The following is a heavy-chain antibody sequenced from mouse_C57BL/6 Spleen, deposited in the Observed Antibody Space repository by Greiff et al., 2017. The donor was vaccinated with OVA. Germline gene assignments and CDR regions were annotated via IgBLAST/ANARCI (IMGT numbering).Heavy chain of an antibody. CDR1: GYTFTSYW. CDR2: IYPGSGST. V-gene: IGHV1-55*01. J-gene: IGHJ4*01. Sequence: VQLQQPGAELVKPGDSVKMSCKASGYTFTSYWITWVKQRPGQGLEWIGDIYPGSGSTNYNEKFKSKATLTVDTSSSTAYMQLSSLTSEDSAVYYCARGGGYYYGSSSPYAMDYWGQGTSVTVSS. D-gene: IGHD1-1*01. CDR3: ARGGGYYYGSSSPYAMDY.